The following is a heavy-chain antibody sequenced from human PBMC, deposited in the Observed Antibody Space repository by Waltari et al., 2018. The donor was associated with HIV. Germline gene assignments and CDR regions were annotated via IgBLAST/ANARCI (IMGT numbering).Heavy chain of an antibody. J-gene: IGHJ3*02. D-gene: IGHD3-22*01. Sequence: QVQLVESGGGVVQPGRSLRLSCAASGFTFSSYAMHWVRQAPGKGLEWVAVISYDGSNKYYADSVKGRFTISRDNSKNTLYLQMNSLRAEDTAVYYCARDTQPTMIVVVIGDAFDIWGQGTMVTVSS. CDR3: ARDTQPTMIVVVIGDAFDI. CDR2: ISYDGSNK. V-gene: IGHV3-30*04. CDR1: GFTFSSYA.